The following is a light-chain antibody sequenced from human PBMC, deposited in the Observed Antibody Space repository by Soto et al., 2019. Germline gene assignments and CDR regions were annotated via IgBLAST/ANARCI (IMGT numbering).Light chain of an antibody. V-gene: IGLV2-23*01. J-gene: IGLJ1*01. CDR2: EGS. CDR3: CSYAGSSTPYV. Sequence: QSALTQPASVCGSPGQSITISCTGTSSDVGSYNLVSWYQQHPGKAPKLMIYEGSKRPSGVSNRFSGSKSGNTASLTISGLQAEDEADYYCCSYAGSSTPYVFGTGTKVTVL. CDR1: SSDVGSYNL.